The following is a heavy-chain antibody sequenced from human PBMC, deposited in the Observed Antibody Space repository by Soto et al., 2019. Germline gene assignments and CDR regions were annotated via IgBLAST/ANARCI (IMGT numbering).Heavy chain of an antibody. V-gene: IGHV1-69*08. J-gene: IGHJ6*02. CDR2: IIPILGIA. CDR3: AREGGAAGTAPRYYGMDV. Sequence: QVQLVQSGAEVKKPGSSVKVSCKASGGTFSSYTISWVRQAPGQGLEWMGRIIPILGIANYAQKFQGRVTITADKSTSTDYMELSSLRSEDTAVYYCAREGGAAGTAPRYYGMDVWGQGTTVTVSS. CDR1: GGTFSSYT. D-gene: IGHD6-13*01.